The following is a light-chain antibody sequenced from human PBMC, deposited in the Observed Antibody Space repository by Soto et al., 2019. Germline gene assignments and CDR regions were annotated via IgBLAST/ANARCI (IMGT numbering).Light chain of an antibody. J-gene: IGKJ4*01. V-gene: IGKV3-11*01. Sequence: TVLIPPSAPLSLPPGASATHPLRASQSVSSSVAGYQQKPGQAPRLLIYDASKRATGIPARFSGSGSGTDFTLTISSLEPEDFAVYYCQQRTSWLTFGGGTKVDIK. CDR1: QSVSSS. CDR3: QQRTSWLT. CDR2: DAS.